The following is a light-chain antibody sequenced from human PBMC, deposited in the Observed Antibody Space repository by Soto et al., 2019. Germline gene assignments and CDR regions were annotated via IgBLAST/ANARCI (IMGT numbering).Light chain of an antibody. Sequence: QSALTKPPSASGYPGQSVTISCTGTSSDVGGYNYVSWYQQHPGKAPKLMIYEVSKRPSGVPDRFSGSKSGNTASLTVSWLQAEDEADYYCSSYAGSNNWVLGGGTKLTVL. V-gene: IGLV2-8*01. CDR1: SSDVGGYNY. J-gene: IGLJ2*01. CDR2: EVS. CDR3: SSYAGSNNWV.